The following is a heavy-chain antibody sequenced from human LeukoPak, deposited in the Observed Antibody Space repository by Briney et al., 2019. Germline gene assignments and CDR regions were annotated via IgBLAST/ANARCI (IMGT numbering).Heavy chain of an antibody. Sequence: GGSLRLSCAVSGFPFTTYNMNWVRQAPGKGLEWVSYIDSSSSTIYYADSVKGRFTVSRDNAKKSLYLQMNSLRAEDTAVYYCARAVYCSGGGCFWYFDLWGRGTLVTVSS. V-gene: IGHV3-48*04. D-gene: IGHD2-15*01. CDR1: GFPFTTYN. CDR3: ARAVYCSGGGCFWYFDL. CDR2: IDSSSSTI. J-gene: IGHJ2*01.